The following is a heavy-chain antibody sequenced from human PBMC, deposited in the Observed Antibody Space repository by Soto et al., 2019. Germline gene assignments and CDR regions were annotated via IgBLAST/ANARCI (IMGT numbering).Heavy chain of an antibody. CDR3: AKSDFSNSARPDSFYGMDV. J-gene: IGHJ6*02. CDR2: ISSSGSTI. D-gene: IGHD6-6*01. V-gene: IGHV3-48*03. Sequence: PGGSLRLSCAASGFTFSSYEMNWVRQAPGKGLEWVSYISSSGSTIYYADSVKGRFTVSRDNSKNTLYLQMNTLRTEDTAVYYCAKSDFSNSARPDSFYGMDVWGQGTAVTAP. CDR1: GFTFSSYE.